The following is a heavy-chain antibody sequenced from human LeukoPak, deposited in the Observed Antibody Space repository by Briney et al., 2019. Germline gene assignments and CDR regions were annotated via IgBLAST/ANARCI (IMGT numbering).Heavy chain of an antibody. CDR3: AKWARYCTNGVCYYFDY. D-gene: IGHD2-8*01. CDR1: GFTFSSSP. V-gene: IGHV3-23*01. Sequence: GGSLRLSCAASGFTFSSSPMSWVRQAPGKGLEWVSVISGGGVSTYYADSVKGRFTISRDNSKNTLYLQMNSLRAEDTAVYYCAKWARYCTNGVCYYFDYWGQGTLVTVSS. CDR2: ISGGGVST. J-gene: IGHJ4*02.